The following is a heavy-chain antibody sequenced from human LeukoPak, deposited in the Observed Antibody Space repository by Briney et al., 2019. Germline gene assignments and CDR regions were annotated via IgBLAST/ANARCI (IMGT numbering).Heavy chain of an antibody. CDR2: INLNSGGT. J-gene: IGHJ4*02. V-gene: IGHV1-2*02. CDR3: TSGDDY. Sequence: ASVKVSCMPSGYTFTGYYMHWVRQAPGQGLEWTGWINLNSGGTNYAQKFQSRVTITRDTSISTAYMELSRLRSDDTVVYYCTSGDDYGGQGTLVTVSS. CDR1: GYTFTGYY.